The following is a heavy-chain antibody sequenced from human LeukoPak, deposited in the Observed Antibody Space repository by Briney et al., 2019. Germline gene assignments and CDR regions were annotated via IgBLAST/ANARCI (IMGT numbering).Heavy chain of an antibody. J-gene: IGHJ4*02. CDR1: GDSISRSY. CDR2: FHNSGTS. V-gene: IGHV4-59*01. CDR3: ARDSRGGGPDFDY. Sequence: SETLSLTCTVSGDSISRSYWAWIRQPPGKGLEWIGYFHNSGTSSYNPSLKSRVTISLDTSINQFSLKMTSVTAADTAFYYCARDSRGGGPDFDYWGQGILVTVSS. D-gene: IGHD3-16*01.